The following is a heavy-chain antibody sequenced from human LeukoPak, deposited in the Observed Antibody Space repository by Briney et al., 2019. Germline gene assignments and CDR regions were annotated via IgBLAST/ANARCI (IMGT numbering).Heavy chain of an antibody. D-gene: IGHD5-24*01. V-gene: IGHV1-69*13. Sequence: ASVKVSCKASGGTFSSYAISWVRQAPGQGLEWMGGIIHIFGTANYAQKFQGRVTITADESTSTAYMELSSQRSEDTAVYYCARADSYRAGYNYVTYYWGQGTLVTVSS. J-gene: IGHJ4*02. CDR2: IIHIFGTA. CDR3: ARADSYRAGYNYVTYY. CDR1: GGTFSSYA.